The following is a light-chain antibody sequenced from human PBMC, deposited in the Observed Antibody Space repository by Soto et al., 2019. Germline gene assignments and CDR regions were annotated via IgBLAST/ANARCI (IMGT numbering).Light chain of an antibody. V-gene: IGLV2-14*01. CDR3: SSYSSSSTFYV. CDR2: EVS. Sequence: QSALTQPASVSGSPGQSITISCTGTSSDVGGYNFVSWYQQHPGKAPKLIVYEVSNRPSGVSNRFSGSKSGDTASLTISGLRAEDEADYYCSSYSSSSTFYVFGGGTKVTVL. CDR1: SSDVGGYNF. J-gene: IGLJ1*01.